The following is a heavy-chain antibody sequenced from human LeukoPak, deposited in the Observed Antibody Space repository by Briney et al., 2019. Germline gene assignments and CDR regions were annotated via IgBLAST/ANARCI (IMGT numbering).Heavy chain of an antibody. D-gene: IGHD6-6*01. CDR1: GYTFTGYY. Sequence: ASVKVSCKASGYTFTGYYMHWVRQAPGQGLEWMGWINPNSGGTNYAQKFQGRVTMTRDTSISTAYMELSRLRFDDTAVYYCARDLNRGSSWSSYYYYYYYMDVWGKGTTVTVSS. J-gene: IGHJ6*03. CDR3: ARDLNRGSSWSSYYYYYYYMDV. V-gene: IGHV1-2*02. CDR2: INPNSGGT.